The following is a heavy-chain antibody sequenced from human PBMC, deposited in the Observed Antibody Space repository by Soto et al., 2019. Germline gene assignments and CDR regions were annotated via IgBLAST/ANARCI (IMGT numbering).Heavy chain of an antibody. CDR2: IKQDGTEK. J-gene: IGHJ6*02. CDR1: GFTFSTYW. D-gene: IGHD1-26*01. Sequence: GGSLRLSCAASGFTFSTYWMSWVRRTPGKGLEWVANIKQDGTEKYYVDSLRGRLTVSRDNAKSSLYLQMNSLRVEDTAVYYCTTSPHRDSERVFVWGQGTTVTVSS. CDR3: TTSPHRDSERVFV. V-gene: IGHV3-7*01.